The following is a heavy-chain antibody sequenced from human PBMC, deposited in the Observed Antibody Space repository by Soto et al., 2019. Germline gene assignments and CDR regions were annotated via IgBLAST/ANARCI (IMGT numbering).Heavy chain of an antibody. J-gene: IGHJ5*02. D-gene: IGHD1-1*01. CDR3: AKTGTGDWLDP. CDR1: GYTFSSYD. V-gene: IGHV1-8*01. CDR2: MNPNRGTT. Sequence: ASVKVSCKASGYTFSSYDFTWVRQATGQGLEWMGWMNPNRGTTAYAQKFQGRVTMTRDTSTGTAYMELSGLRSDDTAVYYCAKTGTGDWLDPWGQGTLVTISS.